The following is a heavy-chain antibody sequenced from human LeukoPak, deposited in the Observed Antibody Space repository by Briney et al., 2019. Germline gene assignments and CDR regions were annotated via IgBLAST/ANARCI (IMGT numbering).Heavy chain of an antibody. Sequence: SETLSLTCAVYGGSFSGYYWSWIRQPPGKGLEWIGEINHSGSTNYNPPLKSRVTISVDTSKNQFSLKLSSVTAADTAVYYRARGRKDSLYYYGSGSYYRAPWFDPGAREPWSPSPQ. D-gene: IGHD3-10*01. CDR3: ARGRKDSLYYYGSGSYYRAPWFDP. CDR1: GGSFSGYY. V-gene: IGHV4-34*01. J-gene: IGHJ5*02. CDR2: INHSGST.